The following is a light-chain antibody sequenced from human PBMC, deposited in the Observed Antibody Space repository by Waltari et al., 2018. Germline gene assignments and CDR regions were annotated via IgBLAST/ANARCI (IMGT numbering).Light chain of an antibody. V-gene: IGLV2-8*01. CDR1: SSDVGGYDH. Sequence: QSALTQPPSASGSPGQSVTISCTGTSSDVGGYDHVSWYQQHPGKAPKLMIYEVTRRPPGVPDRVSGSKSGKPASVTVSGLQAEDEADYYCCSYAGTNNLGVFGGGTKLTVL. CDR2: EVT. J-gene: IGLJ3*02. CDR3: CSYAGTNNLGV.